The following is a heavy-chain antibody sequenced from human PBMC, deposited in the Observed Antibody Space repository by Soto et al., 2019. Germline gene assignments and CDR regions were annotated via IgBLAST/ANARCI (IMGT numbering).Heavy chain of an antibody. CDR3: ARYFVRITIFGVVIRNGWFDP. CDR1: GGSISSSSYY. CDR2: IYYSGST. V-gene: IGHV4-39*01. J-gene: IGHJ5*02. D-gene: IGHD3-3*01. Sequence: SETLSLTCTVSGGSISSSSYYWGWIRQPPGKGLEWIGSIYYSGSTYYNPSLKSRVTISVDTSKNQFSLKLSSVTAADTAVYYCARYFVRITIFGVVIRNGWFDPWGQGTLVTVSS.